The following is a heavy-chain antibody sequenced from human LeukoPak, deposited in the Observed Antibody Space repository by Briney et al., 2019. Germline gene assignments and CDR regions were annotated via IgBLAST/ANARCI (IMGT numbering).Heavy chain of an antibody. CDR2: IYTSGST. D-gene: IGHD2-15*01. J-gene: IGHJ6*03. CDR1: GGSISSYY. V-gene: IGHV4-4*09. Sequence: PSETLSLTCSVSGGSISSYYWGWIRQPPGKGLEWIGYIYTSGSTNYNPSLKSRVTISVDPPKNQFSLKLSSVTAADTGVYYCARLATGGGYNYFYYYMAVWGKGTTVTVSS. CDR3: ARLATGGGYNYFYYYMAV.